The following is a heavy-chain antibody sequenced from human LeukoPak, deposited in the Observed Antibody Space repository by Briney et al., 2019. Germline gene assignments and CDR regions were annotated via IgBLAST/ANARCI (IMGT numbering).Heavy chain of an antibody. J-gene: IGHJ4*02. V-gene: IGHV3-30*02. D-gene: IGHD3-22*01. CDR2: IRYDGSSK. Sequence: GGSLRLSCAASGFTFSSYGMHWVRQAPGKGLEWVAFIRYDGSSKYYADSVKGRFTISRDNSKNTLYLRMSSLRSEDTAVYYCAKDAEGYYDSSGYSPYFDYWGQGTLVTVSS. CDR1: GFTFSSYG. CDR3: AKDAEGYYDSSGYSPYFDY.